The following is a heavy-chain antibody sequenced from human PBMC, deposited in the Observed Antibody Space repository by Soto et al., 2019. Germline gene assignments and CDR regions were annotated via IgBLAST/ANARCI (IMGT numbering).Heavy chain of an antibody. CDR2: IRSQPYGGTA. Sequence: EVYLVESGGGLVEPGRSLRLSCTASGFPFGNCLMSWFRQAPGKGMEWVGFIRSQPYGGTAEYAASVRGRFTISRDDSKGIAYLQMNSLQTEDSGVYYCIGSFPFWGQGTLVTVSS. V-gene: IGHV3-49*03. CDR3: IGSFPF. D-gene: IGHD3-10*01. CDR1: GFPFGNCL. J-gene: IGHJ4*02.